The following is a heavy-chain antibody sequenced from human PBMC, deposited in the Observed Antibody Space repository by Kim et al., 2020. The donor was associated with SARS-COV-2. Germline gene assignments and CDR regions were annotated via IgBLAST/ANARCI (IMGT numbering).Heavy chain of an antibody. Sequence: GGSLRLSCAASGFTFSNAWMSWVRQAPGKGLEWVGRIKSKTDGGTTDYAAPVKGRFTISRDASKNTLYLQMNSLKTEDIAVYYCTTDAGSSGYSSYWGQGTLVTVSS. V-gene: IGHV3-15*01. J-gene: IGHJ4*02. CDR2: IKSKTDGGTT. CDR3: TTDAGSSGYSSY. CDR1: GFTFSNAW. D-gene: IGHD3-22*01.